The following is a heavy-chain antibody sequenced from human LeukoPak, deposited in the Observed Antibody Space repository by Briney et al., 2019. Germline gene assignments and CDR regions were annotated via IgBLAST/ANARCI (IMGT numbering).Heavy chain of an antibody. CDR3: ARTDTAMVTINFDY. Sequence: GGSLRLSCAASGFTFSSYWMHWVRQAPGKGLVWVSLISTDGSSTRYADSVKGRFTISRDNAKNTLYVQMNSLRAEDTAVYYCARTDTAMVTINFDYWGQGTLVTVSS. CDR1: GFTFSSYW. D-gene: IGHD5-18*01. CDR2: ISTDGSST. V-gene: IGHV3-74*01. J-gene: IGHJ4*02.